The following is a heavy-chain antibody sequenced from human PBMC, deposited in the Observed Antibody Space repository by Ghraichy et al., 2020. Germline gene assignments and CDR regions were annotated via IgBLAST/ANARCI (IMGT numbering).Heavy chain of an antibody. CDR1: GDSINSYD. CDR3: ARGGSGTYETAVMGV. CDR2: IYNSGST. D-gene: IGHD3-10*01. V-gene: IGHV4-59*01. Sequence: SQTLSLTCTVSGDSINSYDWSWIRQPPGKGLEWIGCIYNSGSTDYNPSLKSRATISVDTSKNQFSLNLSSVTAADTAVYYCARGGSGTYETAVMGVWGKGTTVTVSS. J-gene: IGHJ6*04.